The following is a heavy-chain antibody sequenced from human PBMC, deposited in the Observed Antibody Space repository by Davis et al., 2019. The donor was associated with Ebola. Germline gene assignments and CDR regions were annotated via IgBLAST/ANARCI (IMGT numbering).Heavy chain of an antibody. CDR1: GFTFSSYA. CDR3: VRDTSGWYPLFNWFDP. Sequence: PGGSLRLSCAASGFTFSSYAMTWVRQAPGKGLEWVSAISGSGGSTYYADSVKGRFTISRDNSKKTLYLQMNSLRAEDTAVYYCVRDTSGWYPLFNWFDPWGQGTLVTVSS. V-gene: IGHV3-23*01. J-gene: IGHJ5*02. CDR2: ISGSGGST. D-gene: IGHD6-13*01.